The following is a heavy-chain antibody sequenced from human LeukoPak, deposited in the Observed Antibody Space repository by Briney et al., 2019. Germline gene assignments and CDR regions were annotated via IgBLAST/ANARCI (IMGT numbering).Heavy chain of an antibody. CDR3: ARGRIAAAGTGPYYYYGMDV. J-gene: IGHJ6*02. CDR2: INHSGST. Sequence: PSETLSLTCAVYGGSFSGYYWSWIRQPPGKGLEWXXXINHSGSTNYNPSLKSRVTISVDTSKNQFSLKLSSVTAADTAVYYCARGRIAAAGTGPYYYYGMDVWGQGTTVTVSS. V-gene: IGHV4-34*01. D-gene: IGHD6-13*01. CDR1: GGSFSGYY.